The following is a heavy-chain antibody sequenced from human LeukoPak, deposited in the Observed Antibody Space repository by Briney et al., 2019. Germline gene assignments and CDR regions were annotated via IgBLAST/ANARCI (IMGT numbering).Heavy chain of an antibody. CDR1: GFTFSSYW. V-gene: IGHV3-74*01. J-gene: IGHJ2*01. D-gene: IGHD6-25*01. CDR2: IISNGGST. CDR3: ARGPPWYFDL. Sequence: GGSLRLSCAASGFTFSSYWMHWVRQTPGKGLVWVSRIISNGGSTTYADSVKGRFTISRDNAKNTLYLQMNSLRAEDTAVYYCARGPPWYFDLWGRGTLVTVSS.